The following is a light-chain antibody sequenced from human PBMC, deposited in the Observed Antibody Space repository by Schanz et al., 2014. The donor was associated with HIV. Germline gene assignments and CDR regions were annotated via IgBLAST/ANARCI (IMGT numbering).Light chain of an antibody. J-gene: IGLJ2*01. CDR3: SSYGGNNNLV. Sequence: QSALTQPASVSGSPGQSITISCTGDSSDVGGYDYVSWYQQHPGKAPKLIIYDVTDRPSGVSFRFSGSKSGNTASLTVSGLQPEDEADYYCSSYGGNNNLVFGGGTKLTVL. V-gene: IGLV2-14*03. CDR2: DVT. CDR1: SSDVGGYDY.